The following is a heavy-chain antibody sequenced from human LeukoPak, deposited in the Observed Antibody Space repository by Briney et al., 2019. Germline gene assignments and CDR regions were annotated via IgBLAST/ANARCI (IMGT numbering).Heavy chain of an antibody. CDR1: GFSLTTSGVG. CDR2: IYWDDGK. V-gene: IGHV2-5*02. J-gene: IGHJ4*02. Sequence: KSGPTLVNPTQTITLTCTFSGFSLTTSGVGVGWIRQPPGKALEWLALIYWDDGKRFSPSLKSRLTITKDSSKNQVVLTMTNMDPVDTATYYCSRTRRGQIGWTNDYWGQGTLVTVSS. D-gene: IGHD6-19*01. CDR3: SRTRRGQIGWTNDY.